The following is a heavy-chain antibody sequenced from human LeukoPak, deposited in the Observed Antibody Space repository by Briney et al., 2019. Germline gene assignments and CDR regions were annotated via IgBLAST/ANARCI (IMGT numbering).Heavy chain of an antibody. V-gene: IGHV4-34*01. J-gene: IGHJ4*02. CDR3: ARGSLWFGEDY. CDR1: GGSFSGYY. Sequence: SETLSLTCAVYGGSFSGYYWSWIRQPPGKGREWIGEINHSGSTNYNPSLKSRVTISVDTSKNQFSLKLSSVTAADTAVYYCARGSLWFGEDYWGQGTLVTVSS. D-gene: IGHD3-10*01. CDR2: INHSGST.